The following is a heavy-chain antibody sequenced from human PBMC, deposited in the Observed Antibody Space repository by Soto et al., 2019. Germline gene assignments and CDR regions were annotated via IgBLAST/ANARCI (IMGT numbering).Heavy chain of an antibody. D-gene: IGHD3-16*02. CDR1: GYTFSSYG. J-gene: IGHJ5*02. CDR2: ISAYNGNT. V-gene: IGHV1-18*01. CDR3: ARLKLRLGELSFNWFDP. Sequence: SAQVSCKDSGYTFSSYGISWVRQAPGQGLEWMGWISAYNGNTNYAQKLQGRVTMTTDTSTSTAYMELRSLRSDDTAVYYCARLKLRLGELSFNWFDPWGQGTLVTVSS.